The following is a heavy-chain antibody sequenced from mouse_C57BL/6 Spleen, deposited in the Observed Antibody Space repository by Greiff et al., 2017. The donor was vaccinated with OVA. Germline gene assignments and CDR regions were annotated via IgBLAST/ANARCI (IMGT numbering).Heavy chain of an antibody. J-gene: IGHJ2*01. CDR2: IYPSDSET. CDR3: ARERDYPDY. CDR1: GYTFTSYW. Sequence: QVQLKQPGAELVRPGSSVKLSCKASGYTFTSYWMDWVKQRPGQGLEWIGNIYPSDSETHYNQKFKDKATLTVDKSSSTAYMQLSSLTSEDSAVYYCARERDYPDYWGQGTTLTVSS. D-gene: IGHD2-4*01. V-gene: IGHV1-61*01.